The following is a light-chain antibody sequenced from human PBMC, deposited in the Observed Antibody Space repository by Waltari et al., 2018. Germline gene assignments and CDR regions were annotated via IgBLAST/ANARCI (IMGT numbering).Light chain of an antibody. CDR2: GNN. CDR3: QSYDSSVSGAWV. Sequence: LPGTAPILRNNGNNSRPSGVPDRSSASQSGTSASLAISGLQAEDEAVYHCQSYDSSVSGAWVFGGGTKLTVL. V-gene: IGLV1-40*01. J-gene: IGLJ3*02.